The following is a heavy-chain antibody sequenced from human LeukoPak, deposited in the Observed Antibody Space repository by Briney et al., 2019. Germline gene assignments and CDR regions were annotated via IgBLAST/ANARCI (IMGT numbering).Heavy chain of an antibody. J-gene: IGHJ6*02. D-gene: IGHD3-3*01. CDR3: ARVRAYDFWSGYSKGYYGMDV. CDR2: INPSGGST. Sequence: ASVKVSCKASGYTFTSYYMQWVRQAPGQGLEWMGIINPSGGSTSYAQKFQGRVTMTRNTSISTAYMELSSLRSEDTAVYYCARVRAYDFWSGYSKGYYGMDVWGQGTTVTVSS. V-gene: IGHV1-46*01. CDR1: GYTFTSYY.